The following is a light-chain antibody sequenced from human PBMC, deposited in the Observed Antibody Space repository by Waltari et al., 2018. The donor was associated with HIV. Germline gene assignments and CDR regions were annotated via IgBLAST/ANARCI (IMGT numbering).Light chain of an antibody. J-gene: IGLJ3*02. Sequence: SYELTQPPSVSVSPGQTARLTCYGDALPKQYAYWYQQKPGQAPVLVIYKDSERPSGIPERFSGSSSGTTVTLTISGVQAEDEADYYCQSADSSGTYGVFGGGTKLTVL. V-gene: IGLV3-25*03. CDR2: KDS. CDR3: QSADSSGTYGV. CDR1: ALPKQY.